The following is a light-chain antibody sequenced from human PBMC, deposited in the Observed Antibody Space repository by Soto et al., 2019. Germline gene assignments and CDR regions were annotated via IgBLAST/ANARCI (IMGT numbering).Light chain of an antibody. CDR2: KNN. V-gene: IGLV1-47*01. CDR3: AAWDDSLSGWI. CDR1: SSNIGYNY. J-gene: IGLJ2*01. Sequence: QSVLTQPPSASGTPGQRVTISCSGSSSNIGYNYVYWYQQLPGTAPKLLIYKNNQRPSGVPDRFSGSKSGTSASLAISGLRSEDEADYYCAAWDDSLSGWIFGGGTQLTVL.